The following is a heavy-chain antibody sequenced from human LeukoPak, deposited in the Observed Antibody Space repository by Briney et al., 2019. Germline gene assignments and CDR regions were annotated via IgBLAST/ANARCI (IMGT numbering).Heavy chain of an antibody. V-gene: IGHV3-21*01. CDR2: ISSSSSYI. CDR3: ASSRGYQLLSYREGGTFDI. D-gene: IGHD2-2*01. Sequence: GGSLRLSCAASGFTFSSYSMNWVRQAPGKGLEWVSSISSSSSYIYYADSVKGRFTISRDNAKNSLYLQMNSLRAEDTAVYYCASSRGYQLLSYREGGTFDIWGQGTMVTVSS. J-gene: IGHJ3*02. CDR1: GFTFSSYS.